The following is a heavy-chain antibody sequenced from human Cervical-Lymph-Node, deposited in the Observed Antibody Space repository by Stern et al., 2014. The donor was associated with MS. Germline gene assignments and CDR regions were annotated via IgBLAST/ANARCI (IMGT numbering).Heavy chain of an antibody. D-gene: IGHD1-1*01. CDR3: ARDTSSPERSDW. J-gene: IGHJ4*02. CDR1: GFTVSRDY. V-gene: IGHV3-53*01. CDR2: NTNVGST. Sequence: EMQLVESGGGVIQPGGSLRLSCTASGFTVSRDYMTWVLQAPGKGLEWVSLNTNVGSTFYTDSVKGRFTISRDDSKNTVYLHMTSLRAEDTAMYYCARDTSSPERSDWWGQGTLVTVSS.